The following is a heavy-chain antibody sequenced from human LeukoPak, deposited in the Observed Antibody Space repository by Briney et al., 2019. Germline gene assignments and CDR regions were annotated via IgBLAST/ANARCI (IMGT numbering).Heavy chain of an antibody. V-gene: IGHV3-23*01. CDR3: AKVMKAFNAFVY. D-gene: IGHD3-16*01. Sequence: PGGSLRLSCAASGFTFKSYAMTWVRQAPGKGLEWVSTISSSGGGTFYADSVKGRFTISRDNSKNTLYLQMNSLTVEDTAVYYCAKVMKAFNAFVYWGQGTLVTVSS. J-gene: IGHJ4*02. CDR2: ISSSGGGT. CDR1: GFTFKSYA.